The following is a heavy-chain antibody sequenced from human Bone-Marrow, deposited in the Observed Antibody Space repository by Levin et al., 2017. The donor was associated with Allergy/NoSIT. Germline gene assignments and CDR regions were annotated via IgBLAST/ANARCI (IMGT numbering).Heavy chain of an antibody. CDR2: ITPLLDIA. V-gene: IGHV1-69*04. CDR1: GGTFNNYA. J-gene: IGHJ5*02. D-gene: IGHD2-21*02. Sequence: SVKVSCKSSGGTFNNYAINWLRQAPGQGLEWVGRITPLLDIATYGQNFQGRVTITADKSTSTVYMQFDSLTSDDTAIYYCAKTGTAAIRGYNWLDPWGQGTPVIVSS. CDR3: AKTGTAAIRGYNWLDP.